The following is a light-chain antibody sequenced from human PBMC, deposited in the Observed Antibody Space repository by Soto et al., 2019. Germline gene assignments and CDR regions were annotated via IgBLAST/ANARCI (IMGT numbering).Light chain of an antibody. J-gene: IGKJ5*01. V-gene: IGKV3-11*01. CDR2: DAS. Sequence: EIVMTQSPPTLSVSPGERGTLSCMSRQSVSSYLAWYQQKPGQAPRLLIYDASNRATGIPARFSGSGSGTDFTLTISSLEPEDFAVYYCQQRSNWPPITFGQGTRLEIK. CDR1: QSVSSY. CDR3: QQRSNWPPIT.